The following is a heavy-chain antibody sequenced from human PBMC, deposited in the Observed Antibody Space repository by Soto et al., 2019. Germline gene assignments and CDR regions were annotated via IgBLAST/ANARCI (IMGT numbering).Heavy chain of an antibody. V-gene: IGHV4-4*02. CDR2: IYHTGRT. D-gene: IGHD3-9*01. CDR1: NASINSSNW. CDR3: VRDEAHYDILTGSSLGRAFDI. Sequence: QVQLQEAGPGLVKPSGTLSLTRLIHNASINSSNWWSWVRQPPGKGPEWVGEIYHTGRTNYNPSLRSRVTMSIDKSNNRFSLRLSSLTAADTAVYYCVRDEAHYDILTGSSLGRAFDIWGQGTMVTVSS. J-gene: IGHJ3*02.